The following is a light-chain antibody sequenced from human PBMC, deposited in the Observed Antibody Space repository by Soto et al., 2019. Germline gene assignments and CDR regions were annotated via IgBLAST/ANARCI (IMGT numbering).Light chain of an antibody. Sequence: EIVLTQSPGTLSLSPGERATLSCRASQSVSSNFLAWYQEKPGQAPRLLIYGASSRATGIPDRFSGSGSGTDFTLTISRLEPEDFAVYFCQQYHIWPSWTFGQGTKVEHK. CDR2: GAS. CDR3: QQYHIWPSWT. V-gene: IGKV3-20*01. J-gene: IGKJ1*01. CDR1: QSVSSNF.